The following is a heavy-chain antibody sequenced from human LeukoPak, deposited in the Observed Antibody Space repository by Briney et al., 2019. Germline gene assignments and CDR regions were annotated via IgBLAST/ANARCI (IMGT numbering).Heavy chain of an antibody. Sequence: SETLSLTCTVSGGSISSSSYYWGWIRQPPGKGLEWIGSIYYSGSTNYNPSLKSRVTISVDTSKNQFSLKLSSVTAADTAVYYCARAVADGAPFDYWGQGTLVTVSS. D-gene: IGHD6-19*01. CDR2: IYYSGST. CDR1: GGSISSSSYY. V-gene: IGHV4-39*07. CDR3: ARAVADGAPFDY. J-gene: IGHJ4*02.